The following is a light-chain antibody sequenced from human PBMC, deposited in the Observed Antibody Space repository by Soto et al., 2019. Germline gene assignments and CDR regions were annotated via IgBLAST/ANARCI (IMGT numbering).Light chain of an antibody. CDR1: QSVNTY. V-gene: IGKV1-39*01. J-gene: IGKJ1*01. CDR3: QQGYSNPWT. Sequence: DIQMTQSPSSLSAPVGDRVTITCRASQSVNTYLHWYQQKPGKAPKLLIFAASNLQSGVPSRFSGSGSGTNFTLSLNRLQPEDFATYYCQQGYSNPWTFGQGTKADIK. CDR2: AAS.